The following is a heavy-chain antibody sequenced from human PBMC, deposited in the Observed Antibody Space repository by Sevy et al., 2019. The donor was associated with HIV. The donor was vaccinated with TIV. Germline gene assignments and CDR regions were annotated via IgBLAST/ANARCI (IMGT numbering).Heavy chain of an antibody. CDR1: GFSFSRYF. J-gene: IGHJ5*02. D-gene: IGHD4-17*01. Sequence: GGSLRLSCAASGFSFSRYFMHRVRQAPGEGLVWVSRINSDGSTTNYADSVEGRFIVSRDNAKKTLYLELHSLRVEDTATYYCARDTLGYGGNQNLDLDLWGQGTLVTVSS. CDR3: ARDTLGYGGNQNLDLDL. CDR2: INSDGSTT. V-gene: IGHV3-74*01.